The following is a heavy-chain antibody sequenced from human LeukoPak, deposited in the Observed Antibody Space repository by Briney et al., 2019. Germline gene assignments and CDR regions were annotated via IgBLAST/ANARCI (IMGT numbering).Heavy chain of an antibody. J-gene: IGHJ4*02. V-gene: IGHV4-59*01. CDR1: GGSISNSY. Sequence: SETLSLTCTVSGGSISNSYWSWIRQPPGRGLEWIGFFHDSESTNYNPSLKSRVSISLDTSKNQVSLWLSSVAAADTAVYYCARGDASGRPGIGFDFWGQGTLVTVSS. CDR2: FHDSEST. D-gene: IGHD1-26*01. CDR3: ARGDASGRPGIGFDF.